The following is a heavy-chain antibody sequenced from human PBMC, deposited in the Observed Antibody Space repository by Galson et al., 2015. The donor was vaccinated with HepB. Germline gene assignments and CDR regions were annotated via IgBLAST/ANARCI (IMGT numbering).Heavy chain of an antibody. D-gene: IGHD5-12*01. Sequence: SLRLSCAASGFTFSSYVLNWVRQAPGKGLEWVAAISVRGGMKLYADSVKGRFTISRDNSKNSLYLQMNSLRAEETAVYYWAKDQHELWLLGGYDYMDGWGKGTTVTVSS. J-gene: IGHJ6*03. CDR3: AKDQHELWLLGGYDYMDG. V-gene: IGHV3-23*01. CDR2: ISVRGGMK. CDR1: GFTFSSYV.